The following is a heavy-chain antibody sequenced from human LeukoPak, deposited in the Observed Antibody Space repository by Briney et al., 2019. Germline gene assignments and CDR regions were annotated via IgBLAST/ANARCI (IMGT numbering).Heavy chain of an antibody. D-gene: IGHD2-2*01. CDR3: ARVRARCSTGCLLGNY. Sequence: RASVKVSCKTSGYTFTQYALNWVRQTPGQGLEWMGWINTNTGNPSYAPGFTGRFVFSLDTSVSTTYLEINSLKAEDTAVYYCARVRARCSTGCLLGNYWGQGTLVTVSS. CDR1: GYTFTQYA. CDR2: INTNTGNP. J-gene: IGHJ4*02. V-gene: IGHV7-4-1*02.